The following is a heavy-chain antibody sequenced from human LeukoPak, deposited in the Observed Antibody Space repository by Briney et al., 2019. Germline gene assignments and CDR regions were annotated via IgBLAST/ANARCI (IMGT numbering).Heavy chain of an antibody. Sequence: TTGGSLRLSCAASGFTFSSYSMNWVRQAPGKGLEWVSSISSSSSYIYYADSVKGRFTISRDNAKNSLYLQMNSLRAEDTAVYYCAREFNDYGDYLDYWGQGTLVTVSS. V-gene: IGHV3-21*01. D-gene: IGHD4-17*01. CDR2: ISSSSSYI. CDR1: GFTFSSYS. CDR3: AREFNDYGDYLDY. J-gene: IGHJ4*02.